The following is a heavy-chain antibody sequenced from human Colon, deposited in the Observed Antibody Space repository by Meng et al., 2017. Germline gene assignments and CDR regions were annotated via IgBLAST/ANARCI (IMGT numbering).Heavy chain of an antibody. J-gene: IGHJ4*02. CDR1: GVSVKSGIYY. Sequence: QVQQQASGPGLVRPSETLSRTCYLSGVSVKSGIYYWNWIRQPPGKTLEWIGYIYSSGSTTYNPSLKSRVTISLDTPKNQFSLKLTSVTAADTAVYYCAREGPIAVAGYDYWGQGTLVTVSS. V-gene: IGHV4-61*01. CDR2: IYSSGST. D-gene: IGHD6-19*01. CDR3: AREGPIAVAGYDY.